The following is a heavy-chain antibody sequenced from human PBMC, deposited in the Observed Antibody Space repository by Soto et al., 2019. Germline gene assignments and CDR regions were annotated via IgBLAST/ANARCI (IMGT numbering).Heavy chain of an antibody. Sequence: EVQLLESGGGLVQPGGSLRLSCAASGFTFSSYALRWVRQAPGKGLEWVSAISGSGGSTYYADSVKGRFTISRDNSKNTLYLQMNSLRAEDTAVYYCADSIAVADLYYFDYWGQGTLVTVSS. CDR2: ISGSGGST. J-gene: IGHJ4*02. V-gene: IGHV3-23*01. CDR3: ADSIAVADLYYFDY. D-gene: IGHD6-19*01. CDR1: GFTFSSYA.